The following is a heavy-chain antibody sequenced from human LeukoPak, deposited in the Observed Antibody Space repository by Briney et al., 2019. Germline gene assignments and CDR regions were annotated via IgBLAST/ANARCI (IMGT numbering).Heavy chain of an antibody. Sequence: PGGSLRLSCAASGFTFSSYGMSWVRQAPGKGLEWVSGISPGGDITYYADSVKGRFTISRDNSKNTVYLQMNSLRAEGTAVYYCAKDDGWLQFNLWGQGTLVTVSS. CDR2: ISPGGDIT. J-gene: IGHJ4*02. D-gene: IGHD5-24*01. CDR1: GFTFSSYG. V-gene: IGHV3-23*01. CDR3: AKDDGWLQFNL.